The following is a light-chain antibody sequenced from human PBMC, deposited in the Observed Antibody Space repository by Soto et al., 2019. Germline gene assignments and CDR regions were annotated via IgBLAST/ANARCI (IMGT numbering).Light chain of an antibody. Sequence: EIVMTQSPVTLSVSPGERATLSCRASQSVNSNLAWYQQKPGQAPRLLIYGASTRATSIPARFSGSGSGTEFTLTISSLQSADFAVYYCQQYEKWPITFGQGTRLEIK. CDR3: QQYEKWPIT. CDR1: QSVNSN. J-gene: IGKJ5*01. CDR2: GAS. V-gene: IGKV3-15*01.